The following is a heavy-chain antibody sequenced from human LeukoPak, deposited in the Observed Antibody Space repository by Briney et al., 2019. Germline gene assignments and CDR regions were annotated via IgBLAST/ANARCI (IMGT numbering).Heavy chain of an antibody. CDR3: ARAITIFGVVTRGYMDV. J-gene: IGHJ6*03. Sequence: GASVKVSCKASGYTFTSYDINWVRQATGQGLEWMGWMNPNSGNTGYAQKFQGRVTITRNTSISTVYMELSSLRSEDTAVYYCARAITIFGVVTRGYMDVWGKGTTVTVSS. D-gene: IGHD3-3*01. CDR1: GYTFTSYD. V-gene: IGHV1-8*03. CDR2: MNPNSGNT.